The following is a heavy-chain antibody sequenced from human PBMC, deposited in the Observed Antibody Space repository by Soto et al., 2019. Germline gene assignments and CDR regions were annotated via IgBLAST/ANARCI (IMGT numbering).Heavy chain of an antibody. D-gene: IGHD3-10*01. CDR1: GASITSSSYY. V-gene: IGHV4-39*01. Sequence: QVQLQESGPGQVKPSETLSLICTVSGASITSSSYYWGWIRQPPGKGLEWIGTINHSGTSYYNPSLRSRLTVSADTSKNQFSLTLNSVTAADTAVYYCTKRSPGTMAKSWGQGILVTVSS. CDR2: INHSGTS. CDR3: TKRSPGTMAKS. J-gene: IGHJ5*02.